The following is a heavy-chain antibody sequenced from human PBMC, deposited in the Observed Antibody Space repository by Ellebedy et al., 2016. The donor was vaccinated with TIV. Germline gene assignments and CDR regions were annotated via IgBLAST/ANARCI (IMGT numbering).Heavy chain of an antibody. V-gene: IGHV4-59*01. J-gene: IGHJ4*02. CDR3: AREAGEYKSGSGRYSQWRYYFDS. Sequence: PSETLSLTCTVSGGSMSHYYWSWIRQSPGKGLEWIGYIYSSGSTNYNPSLTSRVTISLDTSKNQFSLKLSSVPAADTAVYFCAREAGEYKSGSGRYSQWRYYFDSWGQGTLVTVSS. CDR1: GGSMSHYY. CDR2: IYSSGST. D-gene: IGHD3-10*01.